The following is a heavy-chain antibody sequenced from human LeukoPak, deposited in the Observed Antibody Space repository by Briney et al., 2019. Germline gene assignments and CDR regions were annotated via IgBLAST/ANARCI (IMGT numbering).Heavy chain of an antibody. CDR2: ISYDGSNK. J-gene: IGHJ4*02. CDR3: AKDRRLSYYYDSSGYADY. V-gene: IGHV3-30*18. Sequence: GGSLRLPCAASGFTFSSYGMHWVRQAPGKGLEWVAVISYDGSNKYYADSVKGRFTISRDNSKNTLYLQMNSLRAEDTAVYYCAKDRRLSYYYDSSGYADYWGQGTLVTVSS. CDR1: GFTFSSYG. D-gene: IGHD3-22*01.